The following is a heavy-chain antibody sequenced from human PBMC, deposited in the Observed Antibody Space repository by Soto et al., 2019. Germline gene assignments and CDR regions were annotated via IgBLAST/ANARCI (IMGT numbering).Heavy chain of an antibody. D-gene: IGHD3-9*01. J-gene: IGHJ4*02. V-gene: IGHV4-59*01. CDR1: GGSISSYY. CDR3: ARGGHYDILTGYSYYFDY. Sequence: PSETLSLTCTVSGGSISSYYWSWIRQPPGKGLEWIGYIYYSGSTNYNPSLKSRVTISVDTSKNQFSLKLSSVTAADTAVDYCARGGHYDILTGYSYYFDYWGQGTLVTVSS. CDR2: IYYSGST.